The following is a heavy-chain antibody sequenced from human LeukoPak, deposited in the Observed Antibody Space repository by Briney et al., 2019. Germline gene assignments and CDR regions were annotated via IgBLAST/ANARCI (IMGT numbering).Heavy chain of an antibody. CDR2: RNPNSGNT. V-gene: IGHV1-8*01. CDR3: ARDHEGVVGSTGGVDY. CDR1: VYTFTSYD. D-gene: IGHD1-26*01. J-gene: IGHJ4*02. Sequence: ASVNVSCESSVYTFTSYDINWVRHSTRQGIEWMGWRNPNSGNTGYVQKFQGRVSMTRNTSISTAYMELSSLRSEDTAVYYCARDHEGVVGSTGGVDYWGQGTLVTVSS.